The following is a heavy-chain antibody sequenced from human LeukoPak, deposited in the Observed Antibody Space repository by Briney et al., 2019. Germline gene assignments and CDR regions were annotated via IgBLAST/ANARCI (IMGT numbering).Heavy chain of an antibody. J-gene: IGHJ6*02. CDR1: GFTVSSNY. V-gene: IGHV3-53*05. CDR3: ARDGVGYSGYDYYYYCMDV. Sequence: GGSLRLSCAASGFTVSSNYMSWVRQAPGKGMEWVSVIYSGGSTYYADSGKGRFTISRDNSKNTLYLQMNSLRAEDTAVYYCARDGVGYSGYDYYYYCMDVWGQGTTVTVSS. CDR2: IYSGGST. D-gene: IGHD5-12*01.